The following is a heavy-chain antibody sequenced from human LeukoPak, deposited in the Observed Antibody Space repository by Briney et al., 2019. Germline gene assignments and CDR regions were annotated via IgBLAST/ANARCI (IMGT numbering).Heavy chain of an antibody. CDR1: GFTFSNSA. CDR3: AKGYSSGWKLNWFDP. Sequence: PGGSLRLSCTASGFTFSNSAMTWGRQVPGKGLEWVSTISNSGGSTYYADFVKGRFTISRDNSKNTLYLQMNSLRAEDTAVYYCAKGYSSGWKLNWFDPWGQGTLVTVSS. D-gene: IGHD6-19*01. V-gene: IGHV3-23*05. CDR2: ISNSGGST. J-gene: IGHJ5*02.